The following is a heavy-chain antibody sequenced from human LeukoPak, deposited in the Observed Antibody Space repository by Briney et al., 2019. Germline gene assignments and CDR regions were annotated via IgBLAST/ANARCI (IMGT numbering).Heavy chain of an antibody. J-gene: IGHJ3*02. CDR1: VFTLSSHA. V-gene: IGHV3-23*01. D-gene: IGHD2-21*02. Sequence: GGSLRLSCAPSVFTLSSHAVSCVRDAPGGGGGCVSVICGWECNTCYAHSVKGRFTISRYHSKNTMYLPMNSLRAADTSVYYCAKVRGGDCHDAFDIWGQGKLVTVSS. CDR2: ICGWECNT. CDR3: AKVRGGDCHDAFDI.